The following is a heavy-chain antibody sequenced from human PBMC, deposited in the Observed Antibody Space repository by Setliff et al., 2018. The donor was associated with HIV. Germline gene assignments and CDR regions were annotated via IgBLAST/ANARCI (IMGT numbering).Heavy chain of an antibody. J-gene: IGHJ4*02. CDR3: AKGAGFYGDYTFDH. CDR2: IYSTGST. D-gene: IGHD4-17*01. CDR1: GPSINIHY. V-gene: IGHV4-59*11. Sequence: ETLSLTCTVSGPSINIHYWSWIRQSPGKGFEWIGYIYSTGSTNYNPSLQSRVTIPMVASRNQFSLKVTSVTAADTAVYYCAKGAGFYGDYTFDHWGQGRQVTVSS.